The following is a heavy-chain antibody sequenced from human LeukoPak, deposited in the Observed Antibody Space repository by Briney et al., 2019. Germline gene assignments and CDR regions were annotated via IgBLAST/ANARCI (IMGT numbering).Heavy chain of an antibody. Sequence: GGSLRLSCAASGFTFSSYTMTWVRQAPGKGLEWVANIKEDGSRKNYVDSVKGRFTISRDNAKNSLYLQMNSLRAEDTAVYYCATPLDYYDSSGYHQGGDWGQGTLVTVSS. CDR1: GFTFSSYT. CDR3: ATPLDYYDSSGYHQGGD. V-gene: IGHV3-7*03. CDR2: IKEDGSRK. D-gene: IGHD3-22*01. J-gene: IGHJ4*02.